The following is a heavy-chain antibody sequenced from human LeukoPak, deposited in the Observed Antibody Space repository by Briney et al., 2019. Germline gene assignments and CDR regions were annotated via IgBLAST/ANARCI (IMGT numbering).Heavy chain of an antibody. CDR2: INPNSGGT. Sequence: GASVKVSCKASGYTFTGYYMHWVRQAPGQGLEWMGRINPNSGGTNNAQKFQGRVTMTRDTSISTAYMELSRLRSDDTAVYYCARAAGAVAGTEGNDAFDIWGQGTMVTVSS. J-gene: IGHJ3*02. V-gene: IGHV1-2*06. CDR3: ARAAGAVAGTEGNDAFDI. CDR1: GYTFTGYY. D-gene: IGHD6-19*01.